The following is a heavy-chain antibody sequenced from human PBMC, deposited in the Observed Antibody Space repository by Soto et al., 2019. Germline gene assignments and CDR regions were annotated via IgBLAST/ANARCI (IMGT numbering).Heavy chain of an antibody. CDR3: ARHHYDSSGYDFLPLYWYFDL. J-gene: IGHJ2*01. Sequence: SETLSLTCTVSGGSISSSSYYWGWIRQPPGKGLEWIGSIYYSGSTYYNPSLKSRVTISVDTSKNQFSLKLSSVTAADTAVYYCARHHYDSSGYDFLPLYWYFDLWGRGTLVTVSS. CDR1: GGSISSSSYY. V-gene: IGHV4-39*01. CDR2: IYYSGST. D-gene: IGHD3-22*01.